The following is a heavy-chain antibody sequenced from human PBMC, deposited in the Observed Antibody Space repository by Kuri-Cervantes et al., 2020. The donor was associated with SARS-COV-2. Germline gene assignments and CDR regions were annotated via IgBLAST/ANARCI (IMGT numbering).Heavy chain of an antibody. CDR2: IYTSGST. CDR1: GGSISSYY. J-gene: IGHJ3*02. Sequence: ETLSLTCTFSGGSISSYYWSWIRQPAGKGLEWIGRIYTSGSTNYNPSLKSRGTMSVDTSKNQFSLKLSSVTAADTAVYYCARDGGKSIAAAGMEYAFDIWGQGTMVTVSS. V-gene: IGHV4-4*07. D-gene: IGHD6-13*01. CDR3: ARDGGKSIAAAGMEYAFDI.